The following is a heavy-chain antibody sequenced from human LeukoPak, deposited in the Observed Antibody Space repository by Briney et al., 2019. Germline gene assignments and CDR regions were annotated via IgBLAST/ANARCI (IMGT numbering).Heavy chain of an antibody. V-gene: IGHV3-21*01. CDR2: ISRSGTNI. J-gene: IGHJ6*03. Sequence: PGGSLRLSCAASGFTFSTYSMNWVRQAPGKGLEWVSSISRSGTNIYQADSVKSRFTISRDNAKNSLYLQMNSLRAEDTAVYYCARRLYSSSSWYYMDVWGKGTTVTVSS. D-gene: IGHD6-6*01. CDR1: GFTFSTYS. CDR3: ARRLYSSSSWYYMDV.